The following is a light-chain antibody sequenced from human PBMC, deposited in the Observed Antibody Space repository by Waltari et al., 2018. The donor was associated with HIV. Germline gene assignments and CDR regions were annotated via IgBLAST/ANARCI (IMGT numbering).Light chain of an antibody. J-gene: IGKJ2*01. CDR3: MQGSHLYT. Sequence: VAMTLSPLSLPVALGQPASIACRSSRSLVYSDGKTYLKWFHQRPGQSPRRLIYKISNRDSGVPDRFSGSGSGTDFTLKISRVEAEDVGIYYCMQGSHLYTFGQGTKLEIK. CDR2: KIS. V-gene: IGKV2-30*01. CDR1: RSLVYSDGKTY.